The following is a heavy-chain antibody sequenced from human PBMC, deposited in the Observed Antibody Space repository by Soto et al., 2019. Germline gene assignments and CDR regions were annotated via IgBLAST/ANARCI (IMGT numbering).Heavy chain of an antibody. V-gene: IGHV3-74*01. D-gene: IGHD3-10*01. J-gene: IGHJ4*02. Sequence: EVQLVESGGGLVQTGWDLRLSCAVSGFTSRSFWMHWVRQAPGEGLGWVSRINTDGNSTSYADSVRGRFTISRDNAKNPLYLQMNSLSVEETSMSCCATRGVDTFGLSYWGQGTLVTVSS. CDR2: INTDGNST. CDR1: GFTSRSFW. CDR3: ATRGVDTFGLSY.